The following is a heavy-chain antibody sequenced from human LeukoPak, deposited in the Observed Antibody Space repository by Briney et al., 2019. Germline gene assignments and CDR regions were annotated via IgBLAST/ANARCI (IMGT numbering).Heavy chain of an antibody. CDR3: AKGCSGGSCYVRFDY. CDR1: GFTFSGYA. J-gene: IGHJ4*02. D-gene: IGHD2-15*01. CDR2: ISGSGGST. V-gene: IGHV3-23*01. Sequence: QAGGSLRLSCAASGFTFSGYAMSWVRQAPGKGLEWVSGISGSGGSTYYADSVKGRFTISRDNSKNTLYLQMNSLRAEDTAVYYCAKGCSGGSCYVRFDYWGQGTLVTVSS.